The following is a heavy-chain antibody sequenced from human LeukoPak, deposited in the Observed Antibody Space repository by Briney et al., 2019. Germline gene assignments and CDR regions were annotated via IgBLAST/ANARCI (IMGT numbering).Heavy chain of an antibody. D-gene: IGHD3-3*01. CDR1: GYTFTSYG. J-gene: IGHJ5*02. CDR3: ARVGVSSVLRFLEWFPTSTSSWFDP. Sequence: ASVKVSCKASGYTFTSYGISWVRQAPGQGLEWMGWISAYNGNTNYAQKLQGRVTMTTDTSTSTAYMELRSLRSDDTAVYYCARVGVSSVLRFLEWFPTSTSSWFDPWGQGTLVTVSS. V-gene: IGHV1-18*01. CDR2: ISAYNGNT.